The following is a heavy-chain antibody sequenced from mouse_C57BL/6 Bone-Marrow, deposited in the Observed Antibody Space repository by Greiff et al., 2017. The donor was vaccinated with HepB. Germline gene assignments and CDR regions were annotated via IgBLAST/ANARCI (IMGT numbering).Heavy chain of an antibody. CDR1: GYTFTDYN. CDR2: INPNNGGT. V-gene: IGHV1-18*01. Sequence: EVQLQQSGPELVKPGASVKIPCKASGYTFTDYNMDWVKQSHGKSLEWIGDINPNNGGTIYNQKFKGKATLTVDKSSSTAYMKLRSLTSEDTAVYYCARDGSSGFAYWGQGTLVTVSA. CDR3: ARDGSSGFAY. D-gene: IGHD1-1*01. J-gene: IGHJ3*01.